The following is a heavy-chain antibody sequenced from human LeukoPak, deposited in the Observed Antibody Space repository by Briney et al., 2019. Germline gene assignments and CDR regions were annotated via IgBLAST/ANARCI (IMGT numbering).Heavy chain of an antibody. CDR1: GGSISSSSYY. CDR2: IYYSGST. V-gene: IGHV4-39*01. J-gene: IGHJ6*02. Sequence: SETLSLTCTVSGGSISSSSYYWGWIRQPPGKGLEWIGSIYYSGSTYYNPSLKSRVTISVDTSRNQFSLKLNSVTAADTAVYYCVSLGTAMAVSGMDVWGQGTTVTVSS. CDR3: VSLGTAMAVSGMDV. D-gene: IGHD5-18*01.